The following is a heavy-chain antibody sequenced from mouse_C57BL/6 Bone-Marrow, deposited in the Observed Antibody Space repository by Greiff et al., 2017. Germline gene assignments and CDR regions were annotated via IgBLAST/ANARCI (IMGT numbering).Heavy chain of an antibody. CDR3: ARKGWLPYATDY. V-gene: IGHV1-61*01. CDR2: IYPSDSET. J-gene: IGHJ4*01. CDR1: GYTFTSYW. Sequence: VQLQQPGAELVRPGSSVKLSCKASGYTFTSYWMDWVKQRPGQGLEWIGNIYPSDSETHYNQKFKDKATLTVDKSSSTAYMQLSSLTSEDSAVYYCARKGWLPYATDYWGQGTSVTVSS. D-gene: IGHD2-3*01.